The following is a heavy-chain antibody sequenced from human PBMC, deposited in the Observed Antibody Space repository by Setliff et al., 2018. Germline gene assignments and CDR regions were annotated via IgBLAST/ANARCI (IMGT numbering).Heavy chain of an antibody. J-gene: IGHJ3*02. D-gene: IGHD4-4*01. CDR3: ARGLRQDRSNSDVFDI. CDR1: GYTFSNYD. V-gene: IGHV1-8*02. CDR2: MNPNSGNT. Sequence: ASVKVSCKASGYTFSNYDINWVRQGTGQGLEWMGWMNPNSGNTGYAQKFQGRVTMTRNTSISTVYMELTSLRYEDMAVYYCARGLRQDRSNSDVFDIWGQGTGVTGS.